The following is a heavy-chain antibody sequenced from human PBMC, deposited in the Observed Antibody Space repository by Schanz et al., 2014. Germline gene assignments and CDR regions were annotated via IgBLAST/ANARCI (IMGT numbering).Heavy chain of an antibody. Sequence: VQLVDSGGGLVQPGGSLRLSCAASGFTVSNSYIHWVRQAPGKGLEWVAIIWYDGSNKYYADSVKGRFTISRDNSRKTLYLQMNSLRAEDTAVYYCARDGDFDYWGQGTLVTVSS. CDR2: IWYDGSNK. V-gene: IGHV3-33*08. CDR1: GFTVSNSY. J-gene: IGHJ4*02. CDR3: ARDGDFDY.